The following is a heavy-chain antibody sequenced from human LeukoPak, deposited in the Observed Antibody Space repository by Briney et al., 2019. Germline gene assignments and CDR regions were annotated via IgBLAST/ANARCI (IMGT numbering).Heavy chain of an antibody. J-gene: IGHJ3*02. CDR1: GFTFNTYS. V-gene: IGHV3-21*01. CDR2: ISISSNYI. CDR3: ARGSRFGVVERDAFDI. Sequence: GGSLRLSCEASGFTFNTYSMNWARQAPGKGLEWVSSISISSNYIYYSDSVKGRFTISRDNAKNSLYLQVNSLRAEDTAVYYCARGSRFGVVERDAFDIWGLGTMVTVSS. D-gene: IGHD3-3*01.